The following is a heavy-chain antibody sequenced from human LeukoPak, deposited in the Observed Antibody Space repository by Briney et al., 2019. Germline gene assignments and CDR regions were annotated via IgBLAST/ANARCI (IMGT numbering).Heavy chain of an antibody. D-gene: IGHD1-26*01. CDR1: GFTFSSYA. V-gene: IGHV3-23*01. Sequence: GGSLRLSCAASGFTFSSYAMSWVRQAPGKGLECVSAIDRGVGSTYYADSVKGRFTISRDNSKNTLYLQMNSLRAEDTAVYYCARDSGSSDYFDYWGQGTLVTVSS. J-gene: IGHJ4*02. CDR2: IDRGVGST. CDR3: ARDSGSSDYFDY.